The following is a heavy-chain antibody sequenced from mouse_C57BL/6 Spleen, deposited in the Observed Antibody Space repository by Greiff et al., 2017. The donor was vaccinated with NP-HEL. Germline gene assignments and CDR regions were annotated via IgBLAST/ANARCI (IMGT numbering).Heavy chain of an antibody. CDR2: IDPETGGT. CDR3: TRGGYGSSYGAMDY. V-gene: IGHV1-15*01. J-gene: IGHJ4*01. CDR1: GYTFTDYE. D-gene: IGHD1-1*01. Sequence: VKLMESGAELVRPGASVTLSCKASGYTFTDYEMHWVKQTPVHGLEWIGAIDPETGGTAYNQKFKGKAILTADKSSSTAYMELRSLTSEDSAVYYCTRGGYGSSYGAMDYWGQGTSVTVSS.